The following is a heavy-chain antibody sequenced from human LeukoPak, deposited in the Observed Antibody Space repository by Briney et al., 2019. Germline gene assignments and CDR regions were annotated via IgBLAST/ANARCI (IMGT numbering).Heavy chain of an antibody. J-gene: IGHJ6*03. D-gene: IGHD2-15*01. Sequence: GTSVKVSCKASGFTFTSSAMQWVRQARGQRLEWIGWIVVGSGNTNYAQKFQGRVTMTEDTSTDTAYMELSSLRSEDTAVYYCATRYCSGGSCPNYYYYYINVWGKGTTVTISS. CDR1: GFTFTSSA. CDR3: ATRYCSGGSCPNYYYYYINV. CDR2: IVVGSGNT. V-gene: IGHV1-58*02.